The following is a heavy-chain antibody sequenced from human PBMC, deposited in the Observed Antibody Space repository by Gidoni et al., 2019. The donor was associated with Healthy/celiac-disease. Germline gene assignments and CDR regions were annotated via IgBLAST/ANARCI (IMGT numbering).Heavy chain of an antibody. Sequence: EVQLVESGGGLVQPGRSLRLSCAASGFTFDDYAMHWVRQAPGKGLEWVSGISWNSGSIGYADSVKGRFTISRDNAKNSLYLQMNSLRAEDTALYYCAKSMVVVPAAILGAFDIWGQGTMVTVSS. CDR1: GFTFDDYA. CDR3: AKSMVVVPAAILGAFDI. J-gene: IGHJ3*02. CDR2: ISWNSGSI. V-gene: IGHV3-9*01. D-gene: IGHD2-2*02.